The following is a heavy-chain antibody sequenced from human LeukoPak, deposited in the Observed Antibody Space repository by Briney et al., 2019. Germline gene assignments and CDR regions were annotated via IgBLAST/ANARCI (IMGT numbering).Heavy chain of an antibody. J-gene: IGHJ5*02. Sequence: PGGSLRLSCAASGFTFSSYAMSWVRQAPGKGLEWVSAISGSGGSTYYADSVKGRFTISRDNSKNTLYLQMNSLRAEDTAVYYCGGFGSSWPENWFDPWGQGTLVTVSS. D-gene: IGHD6-13*01. V-gene: IGHV3-23*01. CDR3: GGFGSSWPENWFDP. CDR2: ISGSGGST. CDR1: GFTFSSYA.